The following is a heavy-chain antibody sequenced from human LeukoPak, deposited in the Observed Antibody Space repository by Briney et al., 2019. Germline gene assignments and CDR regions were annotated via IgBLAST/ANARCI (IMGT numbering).Heavy chain of an antibody. V-gene: IGHV3-23*01. Sequence: GGSLRLSCAASGFTFSSYAMSWVRQAPGKGLEWVSAISGSGGSTYYADSVKGRFTTSRDNSKNTLYLQMNSLRAEDTAVYYCAKVFPLAIVVVPAAPFDYWGQGTLVTVSS. CDR3: AKVFPLAIVVVPAAPFDY. CDR1: GFTFSSYA. D-gene: IGHD2-2*01. J-gene: IGHJ4*02. CDR2: ISGSGGST.